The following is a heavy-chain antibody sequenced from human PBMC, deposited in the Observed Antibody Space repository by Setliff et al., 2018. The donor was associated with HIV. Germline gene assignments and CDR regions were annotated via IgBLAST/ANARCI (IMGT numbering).Heavy chain of an antibody. D-gene: IGHD3-9*01. Sequence: SVKVSCKASGGRFSNYGISWVRQAPGQGLEWMGGIIPIFGTTNYAQVFQGRVTMTADESTSTAYMELSSLRSEDTAVYYCARAVVPTYYDVLTGYVYYMDVWGKGTTVTVSS. CDR2: IIPIFGTT. V-gene: IGHV1-69*13. CDR1: GGRFSNYG. J-gene: IGHJ6*03. CDR3: ARAVVPTYYDVLTGYVYYMDV.